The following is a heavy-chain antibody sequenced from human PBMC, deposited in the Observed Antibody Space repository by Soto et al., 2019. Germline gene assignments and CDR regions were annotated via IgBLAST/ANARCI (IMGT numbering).Heavy chain of an antibody. J-gene: IGHJ3*02. CDR1: GYTFTSYA. CDR2: INAGNGNT. Sequence: ASVKVFCKASGYTFTSYAMHWVRQAPGQRLEWMGWINAGNGNTKYSQKFQGRVTITRDTSASTAYMELSSLRSEDTAVYYCARDLDSGGSGFWNALDIWGKGTMVTVSS. CDR3: ARDLDSGGSGFWNALDI. D-gene: IGHD6-19*01. V-gene: IGHV1-3*01.